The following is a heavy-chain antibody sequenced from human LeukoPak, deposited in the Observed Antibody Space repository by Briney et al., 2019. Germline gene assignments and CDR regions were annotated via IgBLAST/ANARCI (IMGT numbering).Heavy chain of an antibody. V-gene: IGHV1-2*06. J-gene: IGHJ4*02. CDR3: ARVDFLD. CDR1: GYTFTDYY. Sequence: ASVKVSCKASGYTFTDYYMHWVRQAPGQGLEWMGRIHPNSGDTNYAQKYQGRVTMTRDTSISTAYMDLTRRTSDDTAVYCCARVDFLDWGQGTLVTVSS. D-gene: IGHD2-2*03. CDR2: IHPNSGDT.